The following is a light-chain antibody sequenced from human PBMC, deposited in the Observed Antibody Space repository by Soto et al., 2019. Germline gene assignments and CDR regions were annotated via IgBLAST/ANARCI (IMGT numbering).Light chain of an antibody. V-gene: IGKV3-15*01. Sequence: EVVMTQSPATLSVSPGERATLSCRASQSVSSKLAWYQQKPGQAPRLLIFGASTRATGIPARFSGSGSGTEFTLTISSLQSEDFAVYYCQQYSNWPYTFGQGTKLEIK. J-gene: IGKJ2*01. CDR2: GAS. CDR1: QSVSSK. CDR3: QQYSNWPYT.